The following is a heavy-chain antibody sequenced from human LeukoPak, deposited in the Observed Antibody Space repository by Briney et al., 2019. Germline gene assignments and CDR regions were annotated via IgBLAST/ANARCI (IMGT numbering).Heavy chain of an antibody. D-gene: IGHD2-8*01. J-gene: IGHJ4*02. CDR1: GGSISSYY. V-gene: IGHV4-59*12. CDR2: IYYSGGT. CDR3: SRENGAFSPFGY. Sequence: PSETLSLTCTVSGGSISSYYWSWIRQPPGKGLEWIGNIYYSGGTNYNPSLNSRVTVSLDKSKNQLSLNLTSVTAADTAVYYCSRENGAFSPFGYWGQGTLVTVPS.